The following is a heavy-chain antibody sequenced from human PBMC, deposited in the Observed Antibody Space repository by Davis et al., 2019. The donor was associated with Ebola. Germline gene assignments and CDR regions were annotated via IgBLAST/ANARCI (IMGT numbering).Heavy chain of an antibody. J-gene: IGHJ4*02. Sequence: GESLKISCAASGFTFSSYAMSWVRQAPGKGLEWVSTISGSGGNTYYADSAKGRFTISRDNSKNTLYLQMNSLRAEDTAVYYCARGQGDYGGNSYFDYWGQGTLVTVSS. D-gene: IGHD4-23*01. CDR2: ISGSGGNT. V-gene: IGHV3-23*01. CDR3: ARGQGDYGGNSYFDY. CDR1: GFTFSSYA.